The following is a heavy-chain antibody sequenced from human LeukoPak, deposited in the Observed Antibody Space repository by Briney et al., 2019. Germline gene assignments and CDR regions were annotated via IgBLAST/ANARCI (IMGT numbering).Heavy chain of an antibody. D-gene: IGHD3-10*01. Sequence: GGSLRLSCAASGFTFSSYAMHWVRQAPGKGLEWVAVIPYDGSNKYYADSVKGRFTISRGNSKNTLYLQMNSLRAEDTAVYYCARWKNYGSGSQFDWGQGTLVTVSS. V-gene: IGHV3-30*04. CDR3: ARWKNYGSGSQFD. CDR2: IPYDGSNK. J-gene: IGHJ4*02. CDR1: GFTFSSYA.